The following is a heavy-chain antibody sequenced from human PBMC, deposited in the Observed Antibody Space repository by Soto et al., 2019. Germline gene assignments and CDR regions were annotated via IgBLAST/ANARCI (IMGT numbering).Heavy chain of an antibody. CDR3: AREWSISVAAPGY. Sequence: QVQLVESGGGVVQPGRSLRLSCAASGFTFSTYTMYWVRQAPGKGLEWVAGISNNGINTHYADSVKGRFTISRDNSKNPLYALVNSLGAEDTAVYYCAREWSISVAAPGYWGQGTLVTVSS. D-gene: IGHD6-19*01. V-gene: IGHV3-30*14. J-gene: IGHJ4*02. CDR1: GFTFSTYT. CDR2: ISNNGINT.